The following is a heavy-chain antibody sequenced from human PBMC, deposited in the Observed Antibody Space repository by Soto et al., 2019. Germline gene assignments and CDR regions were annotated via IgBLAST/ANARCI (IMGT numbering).Heavy chain of an antibody. J-gene: IGHJ4*02. V-gene: IGHV4-31*03. CDR1: GGSISSGGYY. CDR3: ARRYYYDSSGRRGGTFDY. CDR2: IYYSGST. D-gene: IGHD3-22*01. Sequence: QVQLQESGPGLVKPSQTLSLTCTVSGGSISSGGYYWSWIRQHPGKGLEWIGYIYYSGSTYYNPSLKSRVTISVDRAKNQCSRKLSSVTAADTAVYYCARRYYYDSSGRRGGTFDYWGQGTLVTVSS.